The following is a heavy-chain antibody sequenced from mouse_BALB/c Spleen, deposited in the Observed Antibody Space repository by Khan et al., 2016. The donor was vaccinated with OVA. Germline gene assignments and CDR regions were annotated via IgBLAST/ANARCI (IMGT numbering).Heavy chain of an antibody. Sequence: DVMLVESGPGLVKPSQSLSLTCTVTGYSITSDYAWNWIRQFPGDRLEWMGYISSSGSASYNPSLKSRISITRDTSKNQFFLQLKSVTTEDTATYFCARSLYYSYGYGLDYWGRGSSVTVSS. CDR3: ARSLYYSYGYGLDY. J-gene: IGHJ4*01. CDR1: GYSITSDYA. CDR2: ISSSGSA. D-gene: IGHD2-14*01. V-gene: IGHV3-2*02.